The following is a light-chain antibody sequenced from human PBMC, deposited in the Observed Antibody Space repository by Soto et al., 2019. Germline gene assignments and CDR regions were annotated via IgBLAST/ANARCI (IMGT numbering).Light chain of an antibody. CDR2: EVD. Sequence: QSVLTQPASVSGSPGQSITISCTGTSIDVGTYDAVSWYQHHPGKVPRLMIYEVDKRPSGVSYRFPGSKSGNTASLTISWLQAEDEADYYCCSYAGTSYVFGSGTKVTVL. J-gene: IGLJ1*01. CDR1: SIDVGTYDA. CDR3: CSYAGTSYV. V-gene: IGLV2-23*02.